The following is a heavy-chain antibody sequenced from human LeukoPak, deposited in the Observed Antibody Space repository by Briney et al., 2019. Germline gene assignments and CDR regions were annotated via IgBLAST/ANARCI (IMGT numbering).Heavy chain of an antibody. D-gene: IGHD2-2*02. Sequence: PGGSLRFSGAASGFTFSSYAMSWVRKAPGKGRGGVSAIRGSGGSTYYADSVKGRFTISSDNSKNTLYLQMNSLRAEDTAVYYCAKASSSTSRYIGYMDVWGKGTTVTVSS. CDR1: GFTFSSYA. CDR2: IRGSGGST. J-gene: IGHJ6*03. CDR3: AKASSSTSRYIGYMDV. V-gene: IGHV3-23*01.